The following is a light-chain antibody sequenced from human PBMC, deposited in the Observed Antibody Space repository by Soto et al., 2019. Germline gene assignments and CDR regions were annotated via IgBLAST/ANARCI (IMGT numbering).Light chain of an antibody. Sequence: EIVLTQSPGTLSLSPGEGATLSCRASQSVSSSYIAWYQQRPGQTPSLLIYGASTRATGIPDRFSGSGSGTHFTLTISRLEPGDFAVYYCQHCGGTTFTIGQGTRLEIK. CDR3: QHCGGTTFT. V-gene: IGKV3-20*01. CDR2: GAS. CDR1: QSVSSSY. J-gene: IGKJ5*01.